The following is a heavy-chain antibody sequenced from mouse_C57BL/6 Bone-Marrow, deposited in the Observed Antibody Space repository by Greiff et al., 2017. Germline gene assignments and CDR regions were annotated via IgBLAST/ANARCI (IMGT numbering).Heavy chain of an antibody. Sequence: EVMLVESGGGLVQPGGSMKLSCVASGFTFSNYWMNWVRQSPEKGLEWVAQIRLKSDNYATHYAESVKGRFTITRDASKSSVYLQMNNLRAEDTEIYYCTRDGYYTHYYAMDYWGQGTSVTVSS. CDR1: GFTFSNYW. J-gene: IGHJ4*01. V-gene: IGHV6-3*01. CDR3: TRDGYYTHYYAMDY. D-gene: IGHD2-3*01. CDR2: IRLKSDNYAT.